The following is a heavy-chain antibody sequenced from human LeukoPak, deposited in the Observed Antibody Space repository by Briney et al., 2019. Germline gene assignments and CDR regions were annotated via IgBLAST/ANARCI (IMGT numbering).Heavy chain of an antibody. CDR2: ISAGAGVI. CDR1: GFTFTDYE. Sequence: PGGSLRVSCAASGFTFTDYEMNWVRQAQEKGLEWVSYISAGAGVIFYADSVKGRFSITRDNAKNSLFLQMNSLRAEDTAVYYCARVRTTDTLTGYKQELDYWGRGTLVTVSS. CDR3: ARVRTTDTLTGYKQELDY. V-gene: IGHV3-48*03. D-gene: IGHD3-9*01. J-gene: IGHJ4*02.